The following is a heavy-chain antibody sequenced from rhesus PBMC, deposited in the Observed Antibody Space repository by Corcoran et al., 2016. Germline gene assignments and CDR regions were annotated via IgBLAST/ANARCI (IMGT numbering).Heavy chain of an antibody. J-gene: IGHJ6*01. CDR3: SKKSPGAGFGLDS. CDR2: NINKVNGGTP. CDR1: GFTFSDYY. Sequence: EVRLVESGGGLVQPGGSLRLSCASSGFTFSDYYFIWVCQAPGKGPEWIGYNINKVNGGTPEYAAAVKGRFTISKDDSKSVASLEMNSLKTEDTAVYYCSKKSPGAGFGLDSWGQGVVVTVSS. V-gene: IGHV3-116*02.